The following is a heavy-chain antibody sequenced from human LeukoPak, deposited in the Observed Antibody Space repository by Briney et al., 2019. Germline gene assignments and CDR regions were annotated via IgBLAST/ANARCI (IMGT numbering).Heavy chain of an antibody. CDR1: GGTFSSYA. J-gene: IGHJ4*02. CDR2: IIPIFGTA. D-gene: IGHD3-10*01. V-gene: IGHV1-69*05. Sequence: SAKVSCKASGGTFSSYAISWVRQAPGQGLEWMGGIIPIFGTANYAQKFQGRVTLTTDTSTSTAYMELRSLRSDDTAVYYCARDGSGVWFDYWGQGTLVTVSS. CDR3: ARDGSGVWFDY.